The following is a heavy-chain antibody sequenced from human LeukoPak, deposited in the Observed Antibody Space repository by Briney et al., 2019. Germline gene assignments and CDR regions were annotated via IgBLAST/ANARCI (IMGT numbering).Heavy chain of an antibody. J-gene: IGHJ4*02. V-gene: IGHV4-39*06. D-gene: IGHD4-17*01. CDR3: ARDYGDHRVDY. Sequence: SETLSLTCTVSGGSIRSGAYYWGWIRQPPGKGLEWIGTIHYSGKTYYNPSLKSRITISIDTSKKQFALKLSSVTAADTAVYYCARDYGDHRVDYWGRGTLVTVSS. CDR1: GGSIRSGAYY. CDR2: IHYSGKT.